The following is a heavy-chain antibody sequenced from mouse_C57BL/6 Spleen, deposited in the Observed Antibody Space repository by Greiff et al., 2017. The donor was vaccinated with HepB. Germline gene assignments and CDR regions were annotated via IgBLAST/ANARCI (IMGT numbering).Heavy chain of an antibody. CDR1: GYTFTNYW. Sequence: QVQLQQSGAELVRPGTSVKMSCKASGYTFTNYWIGWAKQTRGHAIEWIGDIYPGGGYTNYNEKFKGKATLTADKSSSTAYMQFSSLTSEDSAIYYCARKDGSSYGAMDYWGQGTSVTVSS. J-gene: IGHJ4*01. D-gene: IGHD1-1*01. CDR3: ARKDGSSYGAMDY. V-gene: IGHV1-63*01. CDR2: IYPGGGYT.